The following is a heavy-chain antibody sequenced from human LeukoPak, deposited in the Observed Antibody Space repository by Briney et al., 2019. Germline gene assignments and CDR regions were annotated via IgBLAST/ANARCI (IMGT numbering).Heavy chain of an antibody. CDR3: ARFKQARKDIVVVVAAPGDYYYGMDV. D-gene: IGHD2-15*01. J-gene: IGHJ6*02. CDR2: INHSGNT. CDR1: GGSFSGYY. V-gene: IGHV4-34*01. Sequence: KASETLSLTCAVYGGSFSGYYWSWIRQPPGKGLEWIGEINHSGNTNYNPSLKSRVTIPVDTSKNQFSLKLSSVTAADTAVYYCARFKQARKDIVVVVAAPGDYYYGMDVWGQGTTVTVSS.